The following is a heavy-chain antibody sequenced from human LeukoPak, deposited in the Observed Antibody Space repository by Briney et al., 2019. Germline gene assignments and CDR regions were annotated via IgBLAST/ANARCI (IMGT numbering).Heavy chain of an antibody. CDR1: GFTFSSYE. D-gene: IGHD3-22*01. Sequence: PGGSLRLSCAASGFTFSSYEMNWVRQAPGKGLEWVSYISSSGSTIYYADSVKGRFTISRDNSKNTLYLQMNSLRAEDTAVYYCAKGYYYDSSGPHDWGQGTLVTVSS. V-gene: IGHV3-48*03. CDR2: ISSSGSTI. CDR3: AKGYYYDSSGPHD. J-gene: IGHJ4*02.